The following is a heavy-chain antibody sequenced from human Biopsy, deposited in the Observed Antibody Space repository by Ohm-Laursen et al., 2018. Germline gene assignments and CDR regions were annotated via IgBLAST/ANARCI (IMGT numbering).Heavy chain of an antibody. J-gene: IGHJ4*02. Sequence: SSVKVSCKVSGYTLTELSIHWVRQTGGKGLEWMGDFAPENGKTVYAQNFQARVSLTEDASTDTAYMELRSLRSEDTAVYYCAADINVWNVNYWGQGTQVTVSS. CDR1: GYTLTELS. V-gene: IGHV1-24*01. CDR3: AADINVWNVNY. CDR2: FAPENGKT. D-gene: IGHD1-1*01.